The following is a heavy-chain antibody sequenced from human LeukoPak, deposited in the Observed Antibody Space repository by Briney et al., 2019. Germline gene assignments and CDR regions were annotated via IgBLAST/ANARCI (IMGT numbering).Heavy chain of an antibody. J-gene: IGHJ4*02. V-gene: IGHV3-23*01. CDR1: GFTFSSYT. CDR3: AKVPGVLRFLEWLSYFDY. D-gene: IGHD3-3*01. CDR2: ISGSGGST. Sequence: GGSLRLSCAASGFTFSSYTMSWVRQAPGRGLEWVSAISGSGGSTYYADSVKGRFTISRDNSKNTLYLQMNSLRAEDTAVYYCAKVPGVLRFLEWLSYFDYWGQGTLVTVSS.